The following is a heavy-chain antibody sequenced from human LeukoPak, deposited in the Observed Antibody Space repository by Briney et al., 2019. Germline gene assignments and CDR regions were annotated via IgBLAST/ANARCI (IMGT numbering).Heavy chain of an antibody. CDR3: AREYYFDSSSYYGDAFDI. D-gene: IGHD3-22*01. CDR1: GYTFTGYY. CDR2: INPNSGGT. V-gene: IGHV1-2*04. J-gene: IGHJ3*02. Sequence: PGASVKVSCKASGYTFTGYYMHWVRQAPGQGLEWMGWINPNSGGTNYAQKFQGWVTMTRDTSISTAYMELRSLRSDDTAVYYCAREYYFDSSSYYGDAFDIWGQGTMVTVSS.